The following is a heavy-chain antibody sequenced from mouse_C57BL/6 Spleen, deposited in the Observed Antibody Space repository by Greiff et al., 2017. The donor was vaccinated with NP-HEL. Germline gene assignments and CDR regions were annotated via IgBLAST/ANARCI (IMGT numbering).Heavy chain of an antibody. V-gene: IGHV5-4*01. CDR3: ARERTGFDY. Sequence: VESGGGLVKPGGSLKLSCAASGFTFSSYAMSWVRQTPEKRLEWVATISDGGSYTYYPDNVKGRFTISRDNAKNNLYLQMSHLKSEDTAMYYCARERTGFDYWGQGTTLTVSS. J-gene: IGHJ2*01. CDR1: GFTFSSYA. CDR2: ISDGGSYT. D-gene: IGHD4-1*01.